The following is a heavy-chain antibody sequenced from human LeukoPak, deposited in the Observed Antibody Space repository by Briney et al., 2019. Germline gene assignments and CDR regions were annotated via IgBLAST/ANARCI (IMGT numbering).Heavy chain of an antibody. V-gene: IGHV4-4*07. CDR1: GGSISSYY. J-gene: IGHJ5*02. D-gene: IGHD3-3*01. CDR2: IYTSGST. Sequence: SETLSLTCTVSGGSISSYYWSWIRQPAGKGLEWIGRIYTSGSTNYNPSLKSRVTMSVDTSKNQFSLRLSSVTAADTAVYYCARDSYDFWSGYYGRQSKSDPWGQGTLVTVSS. CDR3: ARDSYDFWSGYYGRQSKSDP.